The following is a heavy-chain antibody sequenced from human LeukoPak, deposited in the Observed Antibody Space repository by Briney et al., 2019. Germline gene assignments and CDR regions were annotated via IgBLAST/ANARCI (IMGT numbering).Heavy chain of an antibody. J-gene: IGHJ4*02. Sequence: SVEVSCKASGYTFTRYAMNWLRQAPGQGLERMGGIIPIFGTANYAQKFQGRVTITADESTSTAYMELSSLRSEDTAVYYCARTSGYYPRGCLDYWGQGTLVTVSS. CDR1: GYTFTRYA. CDR2: IIPIFGTA. V-gene: IGHV1-69*13. CDR3: ARTSGYYPRGCLDY. D-gene: IGHD3-22*01.